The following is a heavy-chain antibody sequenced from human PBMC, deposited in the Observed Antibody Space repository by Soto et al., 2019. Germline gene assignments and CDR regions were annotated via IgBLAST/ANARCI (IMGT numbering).Heavy chain of an antibody. CDR1: GFSFSPYW. Sequence: GGSLRLSCAASGFSFSPYWMHWVRQTPGKGLVWVSHINSDGSDTTYADSVRGRFTISRDNAKNTPYLQMNSLRAEDTAVYYCARSSYPYYFEYWGQGTLVTVSS. V-gene: IGHV3-74*01. CDR2: INSDGSDT. CDR3: ARSSYPYYFEY. J-gene: IGHJ4*02.